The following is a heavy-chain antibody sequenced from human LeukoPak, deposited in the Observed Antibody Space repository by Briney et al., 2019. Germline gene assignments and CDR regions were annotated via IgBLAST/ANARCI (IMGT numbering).Heavy chain of an antibody. CDR3: ASSPSSYFDY. Sequence: PGGSLRLSCAASGFSFTNHAMHWVRQAPGKGLEWMALVSYDGTNKFYTDSVMGRFTVSRDNSKNMLYLQMSSLRTEDTGVYCCASSPSSYFDYWGQGTLVTVSS. CDR2: VSYDGTNK. CDR1: GFSFTNHA. D-gene: IGHD6-19*01. V-gene: IGHV3-30-3*01. J-gene: IGHJ4*02.